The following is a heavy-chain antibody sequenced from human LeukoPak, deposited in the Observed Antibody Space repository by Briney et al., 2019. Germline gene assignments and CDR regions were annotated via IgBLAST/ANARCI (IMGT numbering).Heavy chain of an antibody. D-gene: IGHD3-16*01. Sequence: SETLSLTCTVSGGSISSGGYYWAWIRQPPGKGLEWIAYIYYSGSTNYNPSLKSRVTISVDTSKNQFSLTLTSVTAADTAVYYCARYAYGGYYFDYWGQGTLVTVSS. CDR1: GGSISSGGYY. V-gene: IGHV4-61*08. CDR2: IYYSGST. CDR3: ARYAYGGYYFDY. J-gene: IGHJ4*02.